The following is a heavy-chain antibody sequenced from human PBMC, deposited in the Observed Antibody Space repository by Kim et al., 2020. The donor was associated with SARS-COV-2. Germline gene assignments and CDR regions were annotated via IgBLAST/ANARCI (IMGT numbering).Heavy chain of an antibody. V-gene: IGHV3-74*01. Sequence: GGSLRLSCAASGFTFSNYGMHWVRQAPGQGRVWVSCIRRDGSSILYADSVKGRFTISRDNAKNPLYLEMNSLRVEDTAVYYFVRAAGGGVWGRGTTVTV. CDR1: GFTFSNYG. D-gene: IGHD2-15*01. CDR2: IRRDGSSI. CDR3: VRAAGGGV. J-gene: IGHJ6*03.